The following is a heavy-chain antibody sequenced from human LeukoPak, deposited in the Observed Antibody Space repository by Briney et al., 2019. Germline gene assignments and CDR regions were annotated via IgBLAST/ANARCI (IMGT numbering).Heavy chain of an antibody. CDR3: ARGHFDIVVVPAAEGWYYYYMDV. CDR1: GGSISSGSYY. Sequence: SETLSLTCTVSGGSISSGSYYWSWIWQPAGKGLEWIGRIYTSGSTNYNPSLKSRVTISVDTSKNQFSLKLSSVTAADTAVYYCARGHFDIVVVPAAEGWYYYYMDVWGKGTTVTVSS. CDR2: IYTSGST. D-gene: IGHD2-2*01. J-gene: IGHJ6*03. V-gene: IGHV4-61*02.